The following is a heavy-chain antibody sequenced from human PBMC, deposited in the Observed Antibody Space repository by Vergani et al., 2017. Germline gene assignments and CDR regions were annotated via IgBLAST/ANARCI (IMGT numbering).Heavy chain of an antibody. CDR2: INPNSGGI. J-gene: IGHJ4*02. CDR3: AREFHDFWSGYFYFDY. CDR1: GYTFTGYY. D-gene: IGHD3-3*01. Sequence: QVQLVQSGAEVKKPGASVKVSCKASGYTFTGYYMHWVRQAPGQGLEWMGWINPNSGGINYAQKFQGRVTMTRETSISTAYMELSRLRYDDTAVYYCAREFHDFWSGYFYFDYWGQGTLVIVSS. V-gene: IGHV1-2*02.